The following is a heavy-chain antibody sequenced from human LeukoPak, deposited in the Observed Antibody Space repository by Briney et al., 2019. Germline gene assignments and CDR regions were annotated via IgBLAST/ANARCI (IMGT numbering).Heavy chain of an antibody. CDR2: INHSGST. Sequence: KASETLSLTCTVSGGSISSGSYYWSWIRQPPGKGLEWIGEINHSGSTNYNPSLKSRVTISVDTSKNQFSLKLSSVTAADTAVYYCARSAKMARTGGRLYFQHWGQGTLVTVSS. CDR1: GGSISSGSYY. V-gene: IGHV4-39*07. J-gene: IGHJ1*01. CDR3: ARSAKMARTGGRLYFQH. D-gene: IGHD5-24*01.